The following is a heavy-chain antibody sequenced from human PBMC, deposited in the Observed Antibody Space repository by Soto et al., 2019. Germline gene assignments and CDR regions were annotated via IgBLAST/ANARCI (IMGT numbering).Heavy chain of an antibody. D-gene: IGHD6-13*01. CDR1: GGSINTFY. CDR2: IFSSGST. J-gene: IGHJ4*02. Sequence: PSETLSLTCTVSGGSINTFYWSWVRQPAGKGLEWIGRIFSSGSTSFNPSLESRVAMSVDTSKNHFSLNLSSVTAADMAVYSCARYRREAVAGYTLDNWGQGILVTVSS. CDR3: ARYRREAVAGYTLDN. V-gene: IGHV4-4*07.